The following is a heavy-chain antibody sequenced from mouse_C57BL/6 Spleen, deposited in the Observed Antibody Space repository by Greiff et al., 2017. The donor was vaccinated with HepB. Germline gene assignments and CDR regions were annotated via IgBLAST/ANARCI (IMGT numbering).Heavy chain of an antibody. J-gene: IGHJ4*01. V-gene: IGHV1-82*01. CDR3: AREDGYYEGLVYAMDY. CDR2: IYPGDGDT. D-gene: IGHD2-3*01. CDR1: GYAFSSSW. Sequence: VQLQQSGPELVKPGASVKISCKASGYAFSSSWMNWVKQRPGKGLEWIGRIYPGDGDTNYNGKFKGKATLTADKSSSTAYMQLSSLTSEDSAVYFCAREDGYYEGLVYAMDYWGQGTSVTVSS.